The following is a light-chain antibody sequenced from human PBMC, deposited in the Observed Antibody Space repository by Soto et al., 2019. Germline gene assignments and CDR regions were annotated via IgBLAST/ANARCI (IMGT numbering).Light chain of an antibody. CDR3: QQYGSSPPIT. V-gene: IGKV3-20*01. Sequence: EIVLTRSPATLSLSPGERSTLSCRASQSVSSYLAWYQQKPGQAPRLLIYDAYNRATGIPARFSGSGSGTDFTLTISRLEPEDFAVYYCQQYGSSPPITFGQGTRLEI. J-gene: IGKJ5*01. CDR1: QSVSSY. CDR2: DAY.